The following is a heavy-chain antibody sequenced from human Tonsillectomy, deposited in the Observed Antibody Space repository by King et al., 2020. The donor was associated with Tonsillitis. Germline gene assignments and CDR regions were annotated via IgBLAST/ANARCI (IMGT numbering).Heavy chain of an antibody. J-gene: IGHJ4*02. Sequence: VQLVESGGGVVQPGRSLRLSCAASGFTFSSYGMHWVRQAPGKGLEWVAVIWYDGSNKYYADSVKGRFTISRDNSKNTLYLQMNSLRAEDTAVYYCARDYGEPRDVAYFDYWGQGTLVTVSS. V-gene: IGHV3-33*01. D-gene: IGHD1-14*01. CDR2: IWYDGSNK. CDR3: ARDYGEPRDVAYFDY. CDR1: GFTFSSYG.